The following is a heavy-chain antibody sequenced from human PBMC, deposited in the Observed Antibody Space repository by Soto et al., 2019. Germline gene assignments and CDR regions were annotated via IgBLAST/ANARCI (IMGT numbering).Heavy chain of an antibody. CDR1: GYSFTSYW. CDR2: IYPGDSDT. D-gene: IGHD3-22*01. Sequence: PGESLKISCKGSGYSFTSYWIGWVRQMPGKGLEWMGIIYPGDSDTRYSPSFQGQVTISADKSISTAYLQWSSLKASDTAMYYCARQPLRGYYDSSGPFDPWGQGTLVTVSS. V-gene: IGHV5-51*01. CDR3: ARQPLRGYYDSSGPFDP. J-gene: IGHJ5*02.